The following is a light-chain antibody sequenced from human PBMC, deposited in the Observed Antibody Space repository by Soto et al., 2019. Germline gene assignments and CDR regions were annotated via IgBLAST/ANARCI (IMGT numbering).Light chain of an antibody. CDR1: QSVSSSY. V-gene: IGKV3-20*01. J-gene: IGKJ4*01. CDR3: QQYNDWPLT. CDR2: GAS. Sequence: EIVLTQSPGTLSLSPWERATLSCMASQSVSSSYLAWYQQKPGQAPRLLIYGASTRATGIPDRFSGSGSETDFTLTISRLEPEDFAVYYCQQYNDWPLTFGGGTKVDI.